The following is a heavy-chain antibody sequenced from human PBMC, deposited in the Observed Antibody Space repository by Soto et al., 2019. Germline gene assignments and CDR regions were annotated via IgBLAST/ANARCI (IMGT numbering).Heavy chain of an antibody. D-gene: IGHD6-13*01. J-gene: IGHJ6*01. CDR3: ARERIAEVDMYV. CDR1: GGSISSYY. V-gene: IGHV4-59*01. CDR2: IYYSGNT. Sequence: QVQLQESGPGLVKPSETLSLTCTVSGGSISSYYWSWIRQPPGKGLEWIGYIYYSGNTNYNPSLKIRVTISVDRSTDHFSLKLSSVTAADTAVYYCARERIAEVDMYVWGYGSTVTVSS.